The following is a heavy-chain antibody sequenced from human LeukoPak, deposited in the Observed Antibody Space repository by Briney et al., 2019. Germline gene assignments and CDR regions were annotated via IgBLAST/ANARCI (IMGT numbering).Heavy chain of an antibody. CDR1: GFTFSSYG. V-gene: IGHV3-30*03. CDR2: ISYDGSNK. D-gene: IGHD3-3*01. J-gene: IGHJ4*02. Sequence: GGSLRLSCAASGFTFSSYGMHWVRQAPGKGLEWVAVISYDGSNKYYADSVKGRFTISRDNSKNTLYLQMNSLRAEDTAVYYCARRRTQIVPAVMYYDFWSGYYDYFDYWGQGTLVTVSS. CDR3: ARRRTQIVPAVMYYDFWSGYYDYFDY.